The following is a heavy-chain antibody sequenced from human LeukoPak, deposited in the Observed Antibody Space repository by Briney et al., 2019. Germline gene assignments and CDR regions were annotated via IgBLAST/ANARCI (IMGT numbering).Heavy chain of an antibody. CDR1: GGSISSSNW. D-gene: IGHD4-17*01. J-gene: IGHJ4*02. Sequence: PSETLSLTCAVSGGSISSSNWWSWVRQPPGKGLEWIGEIYHSGSTNYNPSLKSRVTISVDKSKNQFSLKLSSVTAADTAVYYCARVLATDGDYVVYWGQGTLVTVSS. V-gene: IGHV4-4*02. CDR3: ARVLATDGDYVVY. CDR2: IYHSGST.